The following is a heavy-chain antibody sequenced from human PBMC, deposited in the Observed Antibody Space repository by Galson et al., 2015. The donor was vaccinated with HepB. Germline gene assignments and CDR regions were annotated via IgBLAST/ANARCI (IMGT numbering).Heavy chain of an antibody. CDR2: ISGSGGST. CDR1: GFTFSSYA. J-gene: IGHJ3*02. V-gene: IGHV3-23*01. Sequence: SLRLSCAASGFTFSSYAMSWVRQAPGKGLEWVSAISGSGGSTYYADSVKGRFTISRDNSKNTLYLQMNSLRAEDTAVYYCAKDGPYYYDSSGYYYSLGGMIGAFDTWGQGTMVTVSS. D-gene: IGHD3-22*01. CDR3: AKDGPYYYDSSGYYYSLGGMIGAFDT.